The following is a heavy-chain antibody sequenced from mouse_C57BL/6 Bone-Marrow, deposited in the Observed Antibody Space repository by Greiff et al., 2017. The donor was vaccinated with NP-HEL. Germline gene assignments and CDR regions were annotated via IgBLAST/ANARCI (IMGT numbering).Heavy chain of an antibody. Sequence: EVNVVESGGGLVKPGGSLKLSCAASGFTFSSYAMSWVRQTPEKRLEWVATISDGGSYTYYPDNVKGRFTISRDNAKNNLYLQMSHLKSEDTAMYYCAREGYYGSLYYFDYWGQGTTLTVSS. J-gene: IGHJ2*01. D-gene: IGHD1-1*01. V-gene: IGHV5-4*01. CDR2: ISDGGSYT. CDR1: GFTFSSYA. CDR3: AREGYYGSLYYFDY.